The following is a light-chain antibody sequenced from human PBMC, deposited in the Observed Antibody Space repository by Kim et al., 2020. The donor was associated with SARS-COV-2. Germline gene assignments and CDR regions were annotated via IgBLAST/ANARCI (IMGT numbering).Light chain of an antibody. V-gene: IGKV1-5*01. J-gene: IGKJ1*01. Sequence: DIQMTQSPSTLSASVGDRVTITCRASQSINNWLAWYQQKPGKAPKLLIYEASSLESGVPSRFSGGGSGTEFTLTISSLQPDDFATYYCQQYYTYFPAFGQGTKVDIK. CDR3: QQYYTYFPA. CDR1: QSINNW. CDR2: EAS.